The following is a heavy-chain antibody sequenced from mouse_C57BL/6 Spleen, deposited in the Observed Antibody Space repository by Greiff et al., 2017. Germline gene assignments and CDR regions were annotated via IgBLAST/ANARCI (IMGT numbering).Heavy chain of an antibody. V-gene: IGHV5-4*01. J-gene: IGHJ2*01. CDR3: ARDPYGSSSPFDY. CDR2: ISDGGSYT. CDR1: GFTFSSYA. Sequence: DVMLVESGGGLVKPGGSLKLSCAASGFTFSSYAMSWVRQTPEKRLEWVATISDGGSYTYYPDNVKGRFTISRDNAKNNLYLQMSHLKSEDTAMYYCARDPYGSSSPFDYWGQGTTLTVSS. D-gene: IGHD1-1*01.